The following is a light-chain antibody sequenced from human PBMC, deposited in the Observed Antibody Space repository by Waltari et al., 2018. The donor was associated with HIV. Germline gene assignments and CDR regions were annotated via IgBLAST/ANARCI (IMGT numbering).Light chain of an antibody. V-gene: IGLV3-10*01. CDR2: EDS. J-gene: IGLJ2*01. CDR1: ALPITY. CDR3: YSVDSSGSRGV. Sequence: SYELTQPPSVSVSPGQTARLTCSGKALPITYAYWYQQKSGQAPVLVIYEDSKRPSGIPERFSGSRSGTMATLTISGAQVQDETDYYCYSVDSSGSRGVFGGGTKLTVL.